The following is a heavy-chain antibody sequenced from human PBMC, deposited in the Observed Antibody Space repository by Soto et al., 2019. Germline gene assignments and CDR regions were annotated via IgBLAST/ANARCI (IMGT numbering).Heavy chain of an antibody. J-gene: IGHJ5*02. D-gene: IGHD2-8*01. Sequence: SETLSLTCVVSSYSISSGFFWAWIRQPPGKGLEWVGSIYHTGDTHYNPSLRSQVSMSVDTSKNHFSLRLTYLTAADTAVYFCARDTNSLDLWGQGILVTVS. CDR3: ARDTNSLDL. V-gene: IGHV4-38-2*02. CDR1: SYSISSGFF. CDR2: IYHTGDT.